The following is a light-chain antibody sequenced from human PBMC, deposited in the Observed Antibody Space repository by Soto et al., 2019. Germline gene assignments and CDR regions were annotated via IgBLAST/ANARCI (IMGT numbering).Light chain of an antibody. Sequence: DIQMTQSPSSLSASVGDRVTITCQASQSIRMYLNWYQQKPGKAPKLLIYAASTLQSGVPSRFSGSGSGTDFTLTISCLQSEDFATYYCQQYYSYPWTFGQGTKVDIK. CDR2: AAS. J-gene: IGKJ1*01. V-gene: IGKV1-39*01. CDR1: QSIRMY. CDR3: QQYYSYPWT.